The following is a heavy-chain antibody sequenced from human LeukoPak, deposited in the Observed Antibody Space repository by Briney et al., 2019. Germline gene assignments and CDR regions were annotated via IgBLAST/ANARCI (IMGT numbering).Heavy chain of an antibody. J-gene: IGHJ5*02. CDR1: GGSVSSSTYY. Sequence: SETLSLTCSVSGGSVSSSTYYWSWIRQPPGKGLEWIGYIYYSGSTNYNPSLKSRVTISVDTSKNQFSLKLSSVTAADTAVYYCARAPVYYDPNHWFDPWGQGTLVTVSS. D-gene: IGHD3-3*01. V-gene: IGHV4-61*01. CDR2: IYYSGST. CDR3: ARAPVYYDPNHWFDP.